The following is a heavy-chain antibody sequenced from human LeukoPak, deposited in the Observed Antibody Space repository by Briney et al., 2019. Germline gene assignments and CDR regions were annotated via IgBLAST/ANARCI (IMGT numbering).Heavy chain of an antibody. J-gene: IGHJ5*02. CDR3: SRDLTA. V-gene: IGHV3-74*01. CDR1: GFTFSNYW. CDR2: VNSDGTTT. D-gene: IGHD1-20*01. Sequence: GGSLRPSCAASGFTFSNYWMHWVRQAPGKGLVWVSRVNSDGTTTTYADSVKGRFTISRDNAKNTLSLQMNSLRAEDTAVYYCSRDLTAWGQGTLVTVSS.